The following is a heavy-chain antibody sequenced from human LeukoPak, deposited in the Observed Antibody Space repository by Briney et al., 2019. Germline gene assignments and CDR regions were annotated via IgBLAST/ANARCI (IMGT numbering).Heavy chain of an antibody. CDR1: GYTFTGYY. CDR3: ARMYYDILTGYSDAFDI. D-gene: IGHD3-9*01. CDR2: INPNSGGT. Sequence: ASVKVSCKASGYTFTGYYMHWVRQAPGQGLEWMGWINPNSGGTNYAQKFQGRVTMTRDTSISTAYMELSRLRSDDTAVYYCARMYYDILTGYSDAFDIWGQGTMVTVSS. J-gene: IGHJ3*02. V-gene: IGHV1-2*02.